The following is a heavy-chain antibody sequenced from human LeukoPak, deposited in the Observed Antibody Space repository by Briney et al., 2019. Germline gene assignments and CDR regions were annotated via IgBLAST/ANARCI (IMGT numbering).Heavy chain of an antibody. CDR1: GGSVSSSIYY. J-gene: IGHJ4*02. D-gene: IGHD3-9*01. CDR3: ASRNDILTGYVFDF. V-gene: IGHV4-39*01. Sequence: KPSETLSLTCTVSGGSVSSSIYYWGWIRQPPGKGLEWIGSIYYSGGTSYNPSLKSRVTISVDTSKNQFSLKLTSVTAADTAVYYCASRNDILTGYVFDFWGQGTLVTVSS. CDR2: IYYSGGT.